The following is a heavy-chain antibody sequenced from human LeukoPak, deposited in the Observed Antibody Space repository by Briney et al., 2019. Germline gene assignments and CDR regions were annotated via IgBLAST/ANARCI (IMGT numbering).Heavy chain of an antibody. D-gene: IGHD1-20*01. J-gene: IGHJ4*02. CDR3: ARDAPYNWNDEGAYYFDY. CDR1: GFTFSSYS. CDR2: ISSSSSYI. Sequence: GGSLRLYCAASGFTFSSYSMNWVRQAPGKGLEWVSSISSSSSYIYYADSVKGRFTISRDNAKNSLYLQMNSLRAEDTAVYYCARDAPYNWNDEGAYYFDYWGQGTLVTVSS. V-gene: IGHV3-21*01.